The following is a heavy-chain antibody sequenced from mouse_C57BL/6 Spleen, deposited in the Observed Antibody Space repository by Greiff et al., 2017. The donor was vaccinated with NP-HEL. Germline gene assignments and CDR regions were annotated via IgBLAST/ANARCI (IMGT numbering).Heavy chain of an antibody. CDR1: GYTFTSYW. V-gene: IGHV1-69*01. D-gene: IGHD2-3*01. CDR3: ARGLDGYEAMDY. J-gene: IGHJ4*01. Sequence: QVLLQQPGAELVMPGASVKLSCKASGYTFTSYWMHWVRQSPGQGLEWIGEIDPSDSYTNYNQKFKGKSTLTVDKSSSTAYMQLSSLTSEASAVYYCARGLDGYEAMDYWGQGTSVTVSS. CDR2: IDPSDSYT.